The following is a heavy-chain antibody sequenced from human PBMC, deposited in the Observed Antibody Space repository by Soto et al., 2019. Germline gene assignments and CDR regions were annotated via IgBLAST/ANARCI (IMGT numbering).Heavy chain of an antibody. J-gene: IGHJ5*02. Sequence: ASVKVSCKASGYTFTNYGISWVRQAPGQGLEWMGWINTYNGNTNHAQKLQGRVTFTRDTVATTVYMELTSLTSEDSAVYYCARDQSGIGWYVDWFDPWGQGTLVTVSS. D-gene: IGHD6-19*01. CDR2: INTYNGNT. CDR3: ARDQSGIGWYVDWFDP. CDR1: GYTFTNYG. V-gene: IGHV1-18*01.